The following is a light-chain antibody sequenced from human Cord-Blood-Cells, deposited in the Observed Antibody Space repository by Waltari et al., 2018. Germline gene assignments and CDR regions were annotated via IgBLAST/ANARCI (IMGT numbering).Light chain of an antibody. Sequence: ELVLTQSPGTMSLSTGERATLSCRASQSVSSSYLDWYQQKLGQAPRLLIYGASSRATGIPDMFSGSGSGTDFTLTISRLEPEDFAVYYCQQYGSSRTFVQGTKVEIK. CDR1: QSVSSSY. V-gene: IGKV3-20*01. CDR3: QQYGSSRT. CDR2: GAS. J-gene: IGKJ1*01.